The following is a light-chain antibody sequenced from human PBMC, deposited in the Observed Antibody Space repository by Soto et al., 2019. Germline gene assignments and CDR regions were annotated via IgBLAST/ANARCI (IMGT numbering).Light chain of an antibody. Sequence: IQLTQSPSSLSASVGDRVTITCRSSQAISSYLAWYQQKPGKAPNLLIYGASTLQTGVPPRFSGSGSGTEFSLTISSLQPEDFATYYCQQVNTYPLVSFGGGTKVEVK. CDR1: QAISSY. CDR3: QQVNTYPLVS. J-gene: IGKJ4*01. V-gene: IGKV1-9*01. CDR2: GAS.